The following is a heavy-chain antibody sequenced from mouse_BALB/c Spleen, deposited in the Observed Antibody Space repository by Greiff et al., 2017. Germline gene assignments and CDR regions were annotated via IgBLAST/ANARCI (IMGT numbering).Heavy chain of an antibody. V-gene: IGHV5-9-4*01. J-gene: IGHJ4*01. Sequence: EVQVVESGGGLVKPGGSLKLSCAASGFTFSSYAMSWVRQSPEKRLEWVAEISSGGSYTYYPDTVTGRFTISRDNAKNTLYLEMSSLRSEDTAMYYCARAGVRQGYAMDYWGQGTSVTVSS. CDR1: GFTFSSYA. CDR2: ISSGGSYT. CDR3: ARAGVRQGYAMDY. D-gene: IGHD2-14*01.